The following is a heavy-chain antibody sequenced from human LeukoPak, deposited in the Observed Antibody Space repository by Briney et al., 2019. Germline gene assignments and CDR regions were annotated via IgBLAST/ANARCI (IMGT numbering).Heavy chain of an antibody. D-gene: IGHD6-19*01. CDR2: IFPGDSDT. Sequence: GESLQIPCKGSGYSFTSYWLGGARQMTGKGLEWMGLIFPGDSDTRYSPSLQGQITISADKYISNTYLQCSSLKASDTAMYYWALSAGCSSRWTYYYYYCMDVWGQGTTVTVSS. CDR3: ALSAGCSSRWTYYYYYCMDV. CDR1: GYSFTSYW. V-gene: IGHV5-51*01. J-gene: IGHJ6*02.